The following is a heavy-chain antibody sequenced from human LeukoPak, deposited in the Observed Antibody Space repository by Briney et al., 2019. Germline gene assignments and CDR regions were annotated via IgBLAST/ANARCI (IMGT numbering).Heavy chain of an antibody. CDR3: ARDATYCSGGSCYSSFYYYYYMDV. CDR1: GYTFTSYG. D-gene: IGHD2-15*01. V-gene: IGHV1-18*01. J-gene: IGHJ6*03. CDR2: ISAYNGNT. Sequence: ASVKVSCKASGYTFTSYGISWVRQAPGQGLEWMGWISAYNGNTNYAQKLQGRVTMTTDTSTSTAYMELRSLRSDDTAVYYCARDATYCSGGSCYSSFYYYYYMDVWGKGTTVTVSS.